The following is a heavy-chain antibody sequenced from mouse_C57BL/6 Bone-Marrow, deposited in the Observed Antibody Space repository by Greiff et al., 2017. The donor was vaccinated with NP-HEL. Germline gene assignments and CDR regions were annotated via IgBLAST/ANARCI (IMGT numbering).Heavy chain of an antibody. CDR2: INPNYGTT. CDR3: AREATVVATEAMDD. Sequence: VQLQQSGPELVKPGASVKISCKASGYSFTDYNMNWVKQSNGKGLEWIGVINPNYGTTSYNQKFKGKATLTVDKSSSTAYMQLNSLTSEDSAVYYCAREATVVATEAMDDWGQGTSVTVSS. CDR1: GYSFTDYN. V-gene: IGHV1-39*01. D-gene: IGHD1-1*01. J-gene: IGHJ4*01.